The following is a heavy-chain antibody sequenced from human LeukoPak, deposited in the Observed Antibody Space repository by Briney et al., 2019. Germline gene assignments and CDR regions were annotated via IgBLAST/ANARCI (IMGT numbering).Heavy chain of an antibody. Sequence: GGSLRLSCAASGFAFSSYGMHWVRQAPGKGLEWVAVISYDGSNKYYADSVKGRFTISRDNSKNTLYLQMNSLRAEDTAVYYCAKDLGYWGQGTLVTVSS. D-gene: IGHD7-27*01. V-gene: IGHV3-30*18. CDR3: AKDLGY. CDR2: ISYDGSNK. J-gene: IGHJ4*02. CDR1: GFAFSSYG.